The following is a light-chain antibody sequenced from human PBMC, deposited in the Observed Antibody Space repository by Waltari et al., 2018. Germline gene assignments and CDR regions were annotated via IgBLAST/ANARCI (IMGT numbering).Light chain of an antibody. V-gene: IGKV4-1*01. CDR2: WAS. CDR3: QQYCTTPT. Sequence: DIVMTQFPDSLAVSLGERATINCKSSQSVLYRSNNKEYLAWYQQKPGQPAKLLIYWASTRESGVPDRFSGSGSGTDFTLTISSLQAEDVAVYYCQQYCTTPTFGQGTKVEI. CDR1: QSVLYRSNNKEY. J-gene: IGKJ1*01.